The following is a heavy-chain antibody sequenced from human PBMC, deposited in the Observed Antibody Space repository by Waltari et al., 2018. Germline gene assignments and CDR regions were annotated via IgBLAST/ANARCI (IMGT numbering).Heavy chain of an antibody. CDR1: GYTFTSYA. D-gene: IGHD2-2*01. CDR2: INAGNGNT. CDR3: ARVATRYCSSTSCIHNAFDI. Sequence: QEQLVQSGAEVREPGASVKVSCMASGYTFTSYAMHWVRQAPGQRLEWMGWINAGNGNTKYSQKFQGRVTITRDTSASTAYMELSSLRSEDTAVYYCARVATRYCSSTSCIHNAFDIWGQGTMVTVSS. V-gene: IGHV1-3*01. J-gene: IGHJ3*02.